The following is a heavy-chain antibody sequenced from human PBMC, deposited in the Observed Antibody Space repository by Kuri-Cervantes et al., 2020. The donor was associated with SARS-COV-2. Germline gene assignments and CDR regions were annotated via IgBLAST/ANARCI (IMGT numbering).Heavy chain of an antibody. CDR1: GGSISSGDYF. CDR3: ANYCYDKRGYYYGWFDP. J-gene: IGHJ5*02. CDR2: IYSSGST. Sequence: SETLSLTCTVSGGSISSGDYFWSWIRQPPGKGLEWIGYIYSSGSTYYNPSLKSRVTMSVDRSKNQFSLKLTSVTAADTAVYYCANYCYDKRGYYYGWFDPWGQGTLVTVSS. V-gene: IGHV4-30-4*01. D-gene: IGHD3-22*01.